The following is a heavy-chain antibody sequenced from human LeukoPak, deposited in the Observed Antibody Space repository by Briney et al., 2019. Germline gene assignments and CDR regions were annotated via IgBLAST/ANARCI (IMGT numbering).Heavy chain of an antibody. CDR2: ISSSSSYI. D-gene: IGHD2-2*02. V-gene: IGHV3-21*01. CDR3: ARDGYCSSTSCYRPDYYYYYYMDV. CDR1: GFTSSSYS. Sequence: GGSLRLSCAASGFTSSSYSMNWVRQAPGKGLEWVSSISSSSSYIYYADSVKGRFTISRDNAKNSLYLQMNSLRAEDTAVYYCARDGYCSSTSCYRPDYYYYYYMDVWGKGTTVTVSS. J-gene: IGHJ6*03.